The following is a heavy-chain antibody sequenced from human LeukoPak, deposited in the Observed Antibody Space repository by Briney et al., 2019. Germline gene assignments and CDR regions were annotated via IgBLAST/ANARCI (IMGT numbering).Heavy chain of an antibody. CDR3: ARDYDFWSGYYSPTRGYFGY. V-gene: IGHV3-30*02. CDR1: GFTFSGSG. J-gene: IGHJ4*02. D-gene: IGHD3-3*01. Sequence: GGSLRLSCAASGFTFSGSGMHGVRQAPGKGLEWVTFIRYDGSNKYYTDSVKGRFTISRDNSKNTLYLQMDSLRAEDTAVYYCARDYDFWSGYYSPTRGYFGYWGQGTLVTVSS. CDR2: IRYDGSNK.